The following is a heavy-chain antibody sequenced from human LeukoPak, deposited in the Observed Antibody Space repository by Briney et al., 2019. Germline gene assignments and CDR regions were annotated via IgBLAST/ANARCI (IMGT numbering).Heavy chain of an antibody. CDR1: VGPISSHY. V-gene: IGHV4-59*11. CDR3: ARCYYYYYYMDV. CDR2: IYYSGST. Sequence: PSETLSPPGTASVGPISSHYWTWVRHPPGKGLEWIGYIYYSGSTNYNPSLKSRVTISVDTSKIQFSMKLSSVTAADTAVYYCARCYYYYYYMDVWGKGTTVTVSS. J-gene: IGHJ6*03. D-gene: IGHD2-15*01.